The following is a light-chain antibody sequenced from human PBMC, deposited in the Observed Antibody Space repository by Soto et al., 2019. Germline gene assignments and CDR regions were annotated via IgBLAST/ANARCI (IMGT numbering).Light chain of an antibody. J-gene: IGLJ1*01. CDR3: AAWDDSLNGYV. CDR2: SNN. V-gene: IGLV1-44*01. CDR1: SSNIGSNS. Sequence: QSVLTQPPSASGTPGQRVTISCSGSSSNIGSNSVSWYQQLPGTAPKLLIYSNNQWPSGVPDRFSGSKSGTSASLAISGLQSGDEADYHCAAWDDSLNGYVFGTGTKVTVL.